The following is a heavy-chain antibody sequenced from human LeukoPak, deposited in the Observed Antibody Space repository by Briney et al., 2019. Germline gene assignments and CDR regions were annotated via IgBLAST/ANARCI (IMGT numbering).Heavy chain of an antibody. J-gene: IGHJ4*02. D-gene: IGHD2-2*02. CDR3: ARGGPPDIVVVPAAIYYFDY. CDR2: IYYSGST. CDR1: GGSISSGGYY. V-gene: IGHV4-31*03. Sequence: PSETLSLTCTVSGGSISSGGYYWSWIRQHPGKGLEWIGYIYYSGSTYYNPSLKSRVTISVDTSKNQFSLKLSSVTAADTAVYYCARGGPPDIVVVPAAIYYFDYWGQRTLVTVSS.